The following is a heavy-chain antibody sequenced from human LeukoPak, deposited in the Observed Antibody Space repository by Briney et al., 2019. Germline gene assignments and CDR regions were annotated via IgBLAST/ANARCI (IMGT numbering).Heavy chain of an antibody. D-gene: IGHD2-15*01. CDR3: AREGGEERYCSGGSCYYGMDV. CDR1: GGSFSGYY. Sequence: SETLSLTCAAYGGSFSGYYWSWIRQPPGKGLEWIGEINHSGSTNYNPSLKSRVTISVDTSKNQFSLKLSSVTAADTAVYYCAREGGEERYCSGGSCYYGMDVWGQGTTVTVSS. CDR2: INHSGST. V-gene: IGHV4-34*01. J-gene: IGHJ6*02.